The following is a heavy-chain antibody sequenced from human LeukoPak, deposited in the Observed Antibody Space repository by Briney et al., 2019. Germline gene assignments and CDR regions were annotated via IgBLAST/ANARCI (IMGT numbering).Heavy chain of an antibody. CDR1: GGSFSGYY. V-gene: IGHV4-34*01. CDR2: INHGGST. D-gene: IGHD2-15*01. Sequence: SETLSLTCAVYGGSFSGYYWSWIRQPPGKGLEWIGEINHGGSTNYNPSLKSRVTISVDTSKNQFSLKLSSVTAADTAVYYCARDPFYCSGGSCEFDPWGQGTLVTVSS. J-gene: IGHJ5*02. CDR3: ARDPFYCSGGSCEFDP.